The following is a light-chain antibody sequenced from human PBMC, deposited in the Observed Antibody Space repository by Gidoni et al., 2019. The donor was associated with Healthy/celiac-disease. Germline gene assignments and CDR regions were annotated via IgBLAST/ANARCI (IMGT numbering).Light chain of an antibody. CDR3: QQTYSTPPLT. V-gene: IGKV1-39*01. J-gene: IGKJ4*01. Sequence: DIQMTQSPSSLSASVGDRVTITCRASQSISSYLNWYQQKPGTAPKLLIYAASSLQSGVPSRFSGSGSGTDFSLTISSRQPEDFATYYCQQTYSTPPLTFGGGTKVEIK. CDR1: QSISSY. CDR2: AAS.